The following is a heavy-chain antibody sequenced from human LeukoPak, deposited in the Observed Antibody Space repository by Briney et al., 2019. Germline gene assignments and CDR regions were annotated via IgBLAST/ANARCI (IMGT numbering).Heavy chain of an antibody. CDR1: GFTFGDYA. Sequence: GGSLRLSCTASGFTFGDYAMSWVRQAPGKGLEWVAFIRSKAYGGTTEYAASVKGRFTISRDDSKSIAYLQMNSLRAEDTAVYYCANTYYGDYPYYFDYWGQGTLVTVSS. CDR2: IRSKAYGGTT. V-gene: IGHV3-49*04. D-gene: IGHD4-17*01. J-gene: IGHJ4*02. CDR3: ANTYYGDYPYYFDY.